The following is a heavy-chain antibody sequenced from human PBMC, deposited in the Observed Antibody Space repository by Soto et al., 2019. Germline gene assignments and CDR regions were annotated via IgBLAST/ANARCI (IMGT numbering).Heavy chain of an antibody. CDR3: ARDRVYSSSWPEY. V-gene: IGHV3-33*01. CDR2: IWYDGSNK. D-gene: IGHD6-13*01. CDR1: GFTFSSYG. J-gene: IGHJ4*02. Sequence: QVQLVESGGGVVQPGRSLRLSCAASGFTFSSYGMHWVRQAPGKGLEWVAVIWYDGSNKYYADSVKGRFTISRDNSKNTLFLQMNSLRAEDTAVYYCARDRVYSSSWPEYWGQGTLVTVSS.